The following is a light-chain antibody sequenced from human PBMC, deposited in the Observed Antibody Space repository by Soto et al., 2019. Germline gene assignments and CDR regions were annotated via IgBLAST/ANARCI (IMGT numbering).Light chain of an antibody. CDR2: DVS. CDR1: QDIRGA. CDR3: QQFNSYPIT. Sequence: AIPVTQSPSSLSASVGDRVTITCRTSQDIRGALAWYQQKPGKPPRLLIYDVSSLESGVPSRFSGSGSGTEFTLTISSLQPEDFGTYFCQQFNSYPITFGHGARLEIK. J-gene: IGKJ5*01. V-gene: IGKV1-13*02.